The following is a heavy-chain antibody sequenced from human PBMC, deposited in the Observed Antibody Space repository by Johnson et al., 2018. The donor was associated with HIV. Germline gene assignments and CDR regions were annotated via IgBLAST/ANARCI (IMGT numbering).Heavy chain of an antibody. CDR1: GLTFSRNW. D-gene: IGHD6-6*01. J-gene: IGHJ3*02. CDR2: LTHAGSEK. CDR3: ARVSRSSPAFDAFDI. Sequence: VQLVESGGGLVQPGGSLRLSCVASGLTFSRNWMSWVRQAPGKGLEWVANLTHAGSEKYCVDSVKGRFTISRDNAKNSLFLQMNSLRAEDTAVYYCARVSRSSPAFDAFDIWGQGTLVTVSS. V-gene: IGHV3-7*05.